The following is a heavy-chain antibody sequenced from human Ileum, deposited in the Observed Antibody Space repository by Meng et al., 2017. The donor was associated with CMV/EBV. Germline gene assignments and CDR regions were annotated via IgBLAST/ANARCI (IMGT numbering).Heavy chain of an antibody. Sequence: ASVKVSCKASGYTFTGLYIHWVRQAPGQGLEWMGWINPNTGGTNYAQNFQGRVSITTDTSISTAYMELSRLRSDDTAVYYCARDAHQLLLYNDYWGQGTLVTVSS. V-gene: IGHV1-2*02. CDR1: GYTFTGLY. J-gene: IGHJ4*02. D-gene: IGHD2-2*01. CDR3: ARDAHQLLLYNDY. CDR2: INPNTGGT.